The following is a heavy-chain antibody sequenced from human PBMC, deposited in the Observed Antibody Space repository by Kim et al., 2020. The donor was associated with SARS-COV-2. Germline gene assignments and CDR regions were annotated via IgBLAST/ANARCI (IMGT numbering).Heavy chain of an antibody. CDR3: TTDLLYDFWSGYWGAFDI. Sequence: GGSLRLSCAASGFTFSNAWMSWVRQAPGKGLEWVGRIKSKTDGGTTDYAAPVKGRFTISRDDSKNTRYLQMNSLKTEDTAVYYCTTDLLYDFWSGYWGAFDIWGQGTMVTVSS. V-gene: IGHV3-15*01. CDR1: GFTFSNAW. CDR2: IKSKTDGGTT. J-gene: IGHJ3*02. D-gene: IGHD3-3*01.